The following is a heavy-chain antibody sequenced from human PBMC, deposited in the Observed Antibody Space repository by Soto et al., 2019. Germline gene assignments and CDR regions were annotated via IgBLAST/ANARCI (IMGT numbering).Heavy chain of an antibody. CDR2: ISPDGVNK. V-gene: IGHV3-30*09. CDR1: GFTFTSYA. CDR3: ARRLTTTVSALGY. J-gene: IGHJ4*01. D-gene: IGHD4-4*01. Sequence: QVQLVESGGGVVQPGGCLRLSCKASGFTFTSYAIPWVRQAPGKGLEWVSVISPDGVNKHSAESVRGRFVISRDNSKNTVHLEMNRLRLDDTAVYFCARRLTTTVSALGYWGQGSLVNVSS.